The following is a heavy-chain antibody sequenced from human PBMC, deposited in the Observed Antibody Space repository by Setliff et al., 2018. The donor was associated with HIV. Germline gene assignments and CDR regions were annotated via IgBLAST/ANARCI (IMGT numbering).Heavy chain of an antibody. V-gene: IGHV1-8*02. D-gene: IGHD3-10*01. Sequence: ASVKVSCKASGYTFTGYYMHWVRQAPGQGLEWMGRINPNSGDTGYAQKFQGRVTMTRNTSISTAFMELSSLRSEDTAVYYCARGRSLVRGSGSPEYYYMDVWGKGTTVTVSS. CDR1: GYTFTGYY. J-gene: IGHJ6*03. CDR2: INPNSGDT. CDR3: ARGRSLVRGSGSPEYYYMDV.